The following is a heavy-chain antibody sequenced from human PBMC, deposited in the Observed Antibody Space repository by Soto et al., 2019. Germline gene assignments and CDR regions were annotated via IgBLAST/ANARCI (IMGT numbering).Heavy chain of an antibody. CDR3: ARKVRVRGYAFDI. J-gene: IGHJ3*02. CDR2: IYSGGNT. V-gene: IGHV3-66*01. Sequence: GGSLRLSCAVSGFTVSSNYMNWVRQAPGKGLEWVSFIYSGGNTYYADSVKGRFTISRDNSKNMLYLQMNSLRVGDTAVYYCARKVRVRGYAFDIWGQGTMVTVS. D-gene: IGHD3-3*01. CDR1: GFTVSSNY.